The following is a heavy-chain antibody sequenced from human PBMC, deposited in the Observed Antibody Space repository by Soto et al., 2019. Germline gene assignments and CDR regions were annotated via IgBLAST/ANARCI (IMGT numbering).Heavy chain of an antibody. CDR2: IYLGDFDT. CDR3: ARHEPLYYNFYGMDV. V-gene: IGHV5-51*01. Sequence: GESLKISCKGSGYNFTSYWIAWVRQMPGKGLEWMGAIYLGDFDTRYSPSFQGQVTISADRSISTAYLQWSGLKASDTATYYCARHEPLYYNFYGMDVWGQGNTVTVSS. CDR1: GYNFTSYW. J-gene: IGHJ6*02.